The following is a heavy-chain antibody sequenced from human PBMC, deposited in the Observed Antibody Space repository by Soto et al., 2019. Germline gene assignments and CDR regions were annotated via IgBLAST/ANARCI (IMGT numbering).Heavy chain of an antibody. Sequence: QVQLVQSGAEEKKPGASVKVSCKASGYTFTSYAMHWVRQAPGQRLEWMGWINAGNGNTKYAQKFQGRVTITRDTSASTAYMELSSLRSEDTAVYYCARDPSYYGMDVGGQGTTVTVSS. J-gene: IGHJ6*02. V-gene: IGHV1-3*05. CDR3: ARDPSYYGMDV. CDR1: GYTFTSYA. CDR2: INAGNGNT.